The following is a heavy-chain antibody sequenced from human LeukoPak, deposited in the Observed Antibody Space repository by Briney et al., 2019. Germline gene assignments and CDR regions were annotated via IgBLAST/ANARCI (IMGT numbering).Heavy chain of an antibody. D-gene: IGHD6-13*01. CDR1: GGSISSSSYY. CDR3: ARQKAAGAYNWFDP. V-gene: IGHV4-39*01. J-gene: IGHJ5*02. CDR2: IYYSGST. Sequence: SETLSLTCTVSGGSISSSSYYWGWIRQPPGKGLEWIGSIYYSGSTYYNPSLKSRVTISVDTPKNQFSLKLSSVTAADTAVYYCARQKAAGAYNWFDPWGQGTLVTVSS.